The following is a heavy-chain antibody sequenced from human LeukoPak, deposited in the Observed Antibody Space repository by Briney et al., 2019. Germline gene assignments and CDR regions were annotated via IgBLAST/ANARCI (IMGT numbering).Heavy chain of an antibody. CDR1: GCTFSSYW. D-gene: IGHD3-22*01. CDR2: IYNDAT. V-gene: IGHV3-74*01. CDR3: ARESYDSSGYYYGGGFDY. J-gene: IGHJ4*02. Sequence: PGGSLRLSCAASGCTFSSYWIHWVRQAPGKGLVWVSRIYNDATYYADSVKGRFTISRDNAKNTLYLQMNSLRAEDTAVYYCARESYDSSGYYYGGGFDYWGQGTLVTVSS.